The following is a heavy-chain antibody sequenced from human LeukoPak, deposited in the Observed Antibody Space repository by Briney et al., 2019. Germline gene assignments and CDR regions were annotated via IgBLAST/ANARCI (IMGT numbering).Heavy chain of an antibody. D-gene: IGHD3-9*01. CDR1: GFTFSSYA. V-gene: IGHV3-23*01. Sequence: GGSLRLSCAASGFTFSSYAMSWVHQAPGKGLEWVSAISGSGGSTYYADSVKGRFTISRDNSKNTLYLQMNSLRAEDTAVYYCAKLIEMGLTGPIDYWGQEPWSPSPQ. J-gene: IGHJ4*01. CDR3: AKLIEMGLTGPIDY. CDR2: ISGSGGST.